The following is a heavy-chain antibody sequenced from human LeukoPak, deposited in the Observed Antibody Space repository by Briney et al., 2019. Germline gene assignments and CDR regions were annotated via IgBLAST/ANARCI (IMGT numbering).Heavy chain of an antibody. CDR3: ARGVEPLAANTLAY. V-gene: IGHV3-53*01. D-gene: IGHD1-14*01. J-gene: IGHJ4*02. CDR1: GFTVIIND. Sequence: GGSLRLSCAASGFTVIINDMTWVRQAPGKGFEWVSVLYSDGNTKYADSVQGRFTISRDNSKNTLYLEMNSLSPDDTAVYYCARGVEPLAANTLAYWGQGTLVTVSS. CDR2: LYSDGNT.